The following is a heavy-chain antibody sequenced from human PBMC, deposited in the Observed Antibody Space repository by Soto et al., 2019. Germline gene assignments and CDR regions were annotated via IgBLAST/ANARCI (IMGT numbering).Heavy chain of an antibody. CDR2: ISSSGSYT. CDR1: GFTFTTYS. D-gene: IGHD3-22*01. V-gene: IGHV3-21*01. J-gene: IGHJ4*02. Sequence: GSLRLSCAASGFTFTTYSMNWVRQAPGKGLEWVSSISSSGSYTSYADSVKGRFTISRDNSKNSLYLQMNSLRAEDTAVYYCARVPYDSSGYATDHWGQGTRVTVSS. CDR3: ARVPYDSSGYATDH.